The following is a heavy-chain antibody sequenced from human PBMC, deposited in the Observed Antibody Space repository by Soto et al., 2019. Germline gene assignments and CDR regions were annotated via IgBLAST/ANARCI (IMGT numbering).Heavy chain of an antibody. CDR3: AKSPRGDGYADGYFDL. J-gene: IGHJ2*01. D-gene: IGHD5-12*01. CDR2: IKPSDIT. CDR1: GFTFTTYA. Sequence: PGGSLRLSCAASGFTFTTYALTWVRLAPGRGLEWVSSIKPSDITYYPDSVRGRFTVSRDNSKNTLYLQMSSLRVEDTAIYYCAKSPRGDGYADGYFDLWGRGTLVTVS. V-gene: IGHV3-23*01.